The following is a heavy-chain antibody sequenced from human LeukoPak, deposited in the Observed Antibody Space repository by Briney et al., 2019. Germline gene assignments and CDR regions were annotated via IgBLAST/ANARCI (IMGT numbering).Heavy chain of an antibody. D-gene: IGHD6-19*01. Sequence: GGSLRLSCAASGFIFSNYGLHWVRQAPGKGLEWVAFIRYDESNKFYADSVKGRFTISRDNSKNILFLQMNSLRAEDTAVYYCATMQWLEGVDWFDPWGQGTLVTVSS. CDR1: GFIFSNYG. J-gene: IGHJ5*02. CDR3: ATMQWLEGVDWFDP. CDR2: IRYDESNK. V-gene: IGHV3-30*02.